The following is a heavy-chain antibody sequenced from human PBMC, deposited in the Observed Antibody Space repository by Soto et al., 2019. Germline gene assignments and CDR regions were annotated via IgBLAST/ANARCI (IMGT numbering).Heavy chain of an antibody. D-gene: IGHD3-16*01. CDR1: GYIFVNYG. V-gene: IGHV1-18*01. J-gene: IGHJ6*02. CDR2: ISPYTGNT. Sequence: QVQLVQSGDEVKKPGASVKVSCKAYGYIFVNYGIAWVRQAPGQGLEWMGWISPYTGNTHSASKVQGRLTMTTDTSTSTGYMDLGSLTSDDTAVYYCVMVDNYVTPTPQDVWGQGTTVTVSS. CDR3: VMVDNYVTPTPQDV.